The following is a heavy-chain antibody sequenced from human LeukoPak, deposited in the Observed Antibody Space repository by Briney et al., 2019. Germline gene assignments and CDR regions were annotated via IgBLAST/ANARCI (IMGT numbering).Heavy chain of an antibody. CDR1: GGSISPYF. CDR3: ARGRYSSGWYEFDY. J-gene: IGHJ4*02. V-gene: IGHV4-4*07. CDR2: IYTSGST. D-gene: IGHD6-19*01. Sequence: PSETLSLTCTVSGGSISPYFWSWIRQPAGKGLEWIGRIYTSGSTNYNPSLKSRVTMSVDTSKNQFSLKLSSVTAADTAVYYCARGRYSSGWYEFDYWGQGTLVTVSS.